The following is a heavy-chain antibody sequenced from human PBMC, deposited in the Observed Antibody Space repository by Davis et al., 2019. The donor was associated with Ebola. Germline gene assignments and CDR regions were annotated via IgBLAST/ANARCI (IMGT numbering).Heavy chain of an antibody. J-gene: IGHJ2*01. D-gene: IGHD2-2*01. CDR3: ARDRVVVPAAPSYWYFDL. Sequence: GESLKISCAASGFTFSNAWMSWVRQAPGKGLEWVGRIKSKTDGGTTDYAAPVKGRFTISRDDSKNTLYLQMNSLKTEDTAVYYCARDRVVVPAAPSYWYFDLWGRGTLVTVSS. CDR2: IKSKTDGGTT. CDR1: GFTFSNAW. V-gene: IGHV3-15*01.